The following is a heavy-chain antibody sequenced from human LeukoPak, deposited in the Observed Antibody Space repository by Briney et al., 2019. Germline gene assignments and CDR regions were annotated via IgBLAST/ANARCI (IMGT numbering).Heavy chain of an antibody. J-gene: IGHJ3*02. D-gene: IGHD3-16*01. CDR2: ISSSSSYI. Sequence: GGXLRLSCAASGFTFSSYSMNWVRQAPGKGLEWVSSISSSSSYIYYADSVKGGFTISRDNAKNSLYLQMNSLRAEDTAVYYCARDWGSRGKFDIWGQGTMVTVSS. CDR3: ARDWGSRGKFDI. V-gene: IGHV3-21*01. CDR1: GFTFSSYS.